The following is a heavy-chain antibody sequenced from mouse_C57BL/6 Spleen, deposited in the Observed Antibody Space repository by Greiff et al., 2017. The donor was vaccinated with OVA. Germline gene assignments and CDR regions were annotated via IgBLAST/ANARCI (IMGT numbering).Heavy chain of an antibody. CDR1: GYSFTSYY. D-gene: IGHD4-1*01. CDR3: ANTGSGDYFDY. J-gene: IGHJ2*01. CDR2: IYPGSGNT. V-gene: IGHV1-66*01. Sequence: QVQLKQSGPELVKPGASVKISCKASGYSFTSYYIHWVKQRPGQGLEWIGWIYPGSGNTKYNEKFKGKATLTADTSSSTAYMQLSSLTSEDSAVYYCANTGSGDYFDYWGQGTTLTVSS.